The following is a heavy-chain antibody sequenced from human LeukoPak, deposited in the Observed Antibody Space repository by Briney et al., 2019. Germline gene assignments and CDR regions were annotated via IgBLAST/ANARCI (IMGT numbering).Heavy chain of an antibody. Sequence: GESLKISCKGSGNSFTSYWIGWVRQMPGKGLEWMGIIYPGDSDTRYSPSFQGQVTISADKSISTAYLQWSSLKASDTAMYYCARHGHSNYDWVPGNPDYWGQGTLVTVSS. J-gene: IGHJ4*02. V-gene: IGHV5-51*01. CDR3: ARHGHSNYDWVPGNPDY. CDR1: GNSFTSYW. D-gene: IGHD4-11*01. CDR2: IYPGDSDT.